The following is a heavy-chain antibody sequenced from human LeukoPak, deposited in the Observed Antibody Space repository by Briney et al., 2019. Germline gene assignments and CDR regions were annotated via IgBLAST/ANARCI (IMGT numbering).Heavy chain of an antibody. CDR1: GFTFSSYG. J-gene: IGHJ4*02. CDR2: IRYDGGNK. CDR3: AKDSDYDILTGYYNPFDY. Sequence: QPGGSLRLSCAASGFTFSSYGMHWVRQAPGKGLEWVAFIRYDGGNKYYADSVKRRFTISRDNSKNTLYLQMNSLRAEDTAVYYCAKDSDYDILTGYYNPFDYWGQGTLVTVSS. V-gene: IGHV3-30*02. D-gene: IGHD3-9*01.